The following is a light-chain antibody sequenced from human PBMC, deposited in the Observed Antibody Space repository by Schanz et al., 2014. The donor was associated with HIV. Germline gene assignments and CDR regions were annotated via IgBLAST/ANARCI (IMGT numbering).Light chain of an antibody. CDR2: AAS. Sequence: DIQMTQSPSSLSASVGDRVTITCRARQSISNYLNWYQQKPGKAPNLLISAASSLQSGVPSRFSGSGSGKDFTLTISRLQPEDFATYYCQQSYSTPHTFGQGTKLQIK. V-gene: IGKV1-39*01. CDR3: QQSYSTPHT. CDR1: QSISNY. J-gene: IGKJ2*01.